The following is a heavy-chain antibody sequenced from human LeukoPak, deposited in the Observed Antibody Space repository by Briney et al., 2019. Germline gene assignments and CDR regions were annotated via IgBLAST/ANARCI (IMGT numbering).Heavy chain of an antibody. D-gene: IGHD1-26*01. Sequence: GASVKVSCKASGYTFTGYYMHWVRQAPGQGLEWMGWINPNSGGTNYAQKFQGRVTMTRDTSTSPAYLELSRLRSDDTSVYYCAKHDRMGGSACFAPGGQGTLAT. CDR2: INPNSGGT. CDR3: AKHDRMGGSACFAP. CDR1: GYTFTGYY. J-gene: IGHJ5*02. V-gene: IGHV1-2*02.